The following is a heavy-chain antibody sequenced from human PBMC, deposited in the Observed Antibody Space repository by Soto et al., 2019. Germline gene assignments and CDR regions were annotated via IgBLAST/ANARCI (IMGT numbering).Heavy chain of an antibody. D-gene: IGHD5-18*01. CDR3: ARVNDIQLWFYCFDY. V-gene: IGHV3-30-3*01. CDR1: GFTFSSYA. Sequence: GGSLRLSCAASGFTFSSYAMHWVRQAPGKGLEWVAVISYDGSNKYYADSVKGRFTISRDNSKNTLYLQMNSLRAEDTAVYYCARVNDIQLWFYCFDYWGQGTLVTVSS. J-gene: IGHJ4*02. CDR2: ISYDGSNK.